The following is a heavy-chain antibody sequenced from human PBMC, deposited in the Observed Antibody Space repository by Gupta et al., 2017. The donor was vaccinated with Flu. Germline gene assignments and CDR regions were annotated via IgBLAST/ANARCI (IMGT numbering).Heavy chain of an antibody. CDR1: GFTFSSYA. CDR3: AKDSLGYCSSTSCYGGTDY. D-gene: IGHD2-2*01. J-gene: IGHJ4*02. V-gene: IGHV3-23*01. CDR2: ISGSGGST. Sequence: EVQLLESGGGLVQPGGSLRLSCAASGFTFSSYAMSWVRQAPGKGLEWVSAISGSGGSTYYADSVKGRFTISRDNSKNTLYLQMNSLRAEDTAVYYCAKDSLGYCSSTSCYGGTDYWGQGTLVTVSS.